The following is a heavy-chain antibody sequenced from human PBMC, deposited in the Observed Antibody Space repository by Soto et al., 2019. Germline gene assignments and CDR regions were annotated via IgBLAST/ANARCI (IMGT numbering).Heavy chain of an antibody. J-gene: IGHJ4*02. D-gene: IGHD6-19*01. Sequence: QVTLKESGPVLVKPTETLTLTCTVSGFSLSNARMGVSWIRQPPGKALEWLAHIFSNDEKSYSTSLKSRLTISKDTAKSQVVLTMTKIDPVETATYYGARIVVAGDIEFDYWGQGTLVTVSS. CDR2: IFSNDEK. CDR3: ARIVVAGDIEFDY. V-gene: IGHV2-26*01. CDR1: GFSLSNARMG.